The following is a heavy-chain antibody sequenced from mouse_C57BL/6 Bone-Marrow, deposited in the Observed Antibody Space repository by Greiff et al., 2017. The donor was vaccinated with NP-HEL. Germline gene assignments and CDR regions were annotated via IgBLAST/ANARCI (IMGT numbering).Heavy chain of an antibody. CDR3: AGDSNPAWVAC. Sequence: QVPLKASGAELVRPGASVKLSCKASGYTFTDYYINWVKQRPGQGLEWIARIYPGSGNTYYNEKFKGKGTLTAEKSSSTAYMQLSSLTSEDSAVYFCAGDSNPAWVACGGQGTLVTVSA. D-gene: IGHD2-5*01. J-gene: IGHJ3*01. CDR2: IYPGSGNT. V-gene: IGHV1-76*01. CDR1: GYTFTDYY.